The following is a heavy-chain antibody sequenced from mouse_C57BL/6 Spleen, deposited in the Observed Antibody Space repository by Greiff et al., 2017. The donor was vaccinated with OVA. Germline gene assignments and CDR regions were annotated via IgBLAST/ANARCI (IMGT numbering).Heavy chain of an antibody. CDR1: CYTFTDYE. CDR3: TRGGAQATPLAY. Sequence: VQLPQSGAELVRPGASVTLSCQASCYTFTDYEMHWVKQTPVHGLEWIGAIDPETGGTAYNQKFKGKAILTADKSSSTAYMELRSLTSEDSAVYYCTRGGAQATPLAYWGQGTLVTVSA. CDR2: IDPETGGT. D-gene: IGHD3-2*02. V-gene: IGHV1-15*01. J-gene: IGHJ3*01.